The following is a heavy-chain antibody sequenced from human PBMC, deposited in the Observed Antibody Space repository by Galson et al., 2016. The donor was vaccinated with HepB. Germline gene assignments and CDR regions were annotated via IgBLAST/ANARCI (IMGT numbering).Heavy chain of an antibody. J-gene: IGHJ4*02. CDR1: GFALGSYG. CDR3: ARDYSFSSNWPGY. Sequence: SLRLSCAVSGFALGSYGMHWIRQVPGKGLEWVADISFDRTKQHYGDSVKGRFTISRDSSRVYLQLSSLSPVDTGRYFCARDYSFSSNWPGYWGQGTLVIVSS. D-gene: IGHD7-27*01. CDR2: ISFDRTKQ. V-gene: IGHV3-30*03.